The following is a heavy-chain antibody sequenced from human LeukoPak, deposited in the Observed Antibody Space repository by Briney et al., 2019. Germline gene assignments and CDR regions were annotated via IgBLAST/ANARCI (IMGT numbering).Heavy chain of an antibody. J-gene: IGHJ4*02. Sequence: GGSLRLSCAASGFTFSSYAMHWVRQAPGKGLEWVAVISYDGSNKYYADSVKGRFTISRDNSKNTLYLQMNSLRAEDTAVCYCARLGSSGYLDYWGQGTLVTVSS. CDR3: ARLGSSGYLDY. D-gene: IGHD3-22*01. V-gene: IGHV3-30-3*01. CDR2: ISYDGSNK. CDR1: GFTFSSYA.